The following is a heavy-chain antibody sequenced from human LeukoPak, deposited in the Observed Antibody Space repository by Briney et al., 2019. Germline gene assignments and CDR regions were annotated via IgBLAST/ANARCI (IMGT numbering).Heavy chain of an antibody. CDR2: INHSGST. CDR1: GGSFSGYY. D-gene: IGHD3-9*01. Sequence: PSETLSLTCAVYGGSFSGYYWSWIRQPPGKGLEWIGEINHSGSTNYNPSLKSRVTISVDTSKNQFSLKLSSVTAADTAVYYCARGKRKVYDILTGYYAGHAPKNYYMDVWGKGTTVTISS. CDR3: ARGKRKVYDILTGYYAGHAPKNYYMDV. J-gene: IGHJ6*03. V-gene: IGHV4-34*01.